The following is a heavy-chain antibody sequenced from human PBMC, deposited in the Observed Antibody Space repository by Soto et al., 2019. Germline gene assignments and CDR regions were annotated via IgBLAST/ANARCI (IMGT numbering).Heavy chain of an antibody. CDR3: ARDSGWPILNFDN. CDR2: SSYDGRET. Sequence: SLRVSVSISVFDCRRYSIHWFRQAPGKGLEWVAASSYDGRETFYADSAKGRFTVSKEMSKNTAFLQMNALRHEDTAVYFCARDSGWPILNFDNWGQGTPVTVSS. V-gene: IGHV3-30*03. J-gene: IGHJ4*02. D-gene: IGHD3-10*01. CDR1: VFDCRRYS.